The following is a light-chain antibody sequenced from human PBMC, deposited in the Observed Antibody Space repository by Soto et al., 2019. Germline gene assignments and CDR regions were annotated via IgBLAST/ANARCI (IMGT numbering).Light chain of an antibody. CDR3: QQPISFPIT. J-gene: IGKJ5*01. V-gene: IGKV1-5*01. Sequence: DIQTTQSPSTLSASVGDRVTITCRASQSISSWLAWYQQKPGKAPKLLIYDASSLQSGVPSRFSGSGSGTDFTLTIRSLQPEDFATYYCQQPISFPITFGQGTRLEI. CDR1: QSISSW. CDR2: DAS.